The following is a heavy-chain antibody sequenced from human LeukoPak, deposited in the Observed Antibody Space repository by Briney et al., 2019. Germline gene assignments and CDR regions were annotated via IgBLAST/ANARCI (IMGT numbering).Heavy chain of an antibody. CDR1: GGTFSSYA. Sequence: SVKVSCKASGGTFSSYAISWARQAPGQGLEWMGRIIPIFGTANYAQKFQGRVTITTDESTSTAYMELSSLRSEDTAVYYCARDRDDYGDYLYYFDYWGQGTLVTVSS. CDR3: ARDRDDYGDYLYYFDY. V-gene: IGHV1-69*05. CDR2: IIPIFGTA. J-gene: IGHJ4*02. D-gene: IGHD4-17*01.